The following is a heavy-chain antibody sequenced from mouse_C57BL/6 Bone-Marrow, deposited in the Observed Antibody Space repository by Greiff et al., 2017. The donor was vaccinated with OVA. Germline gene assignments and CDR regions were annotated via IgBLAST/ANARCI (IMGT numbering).Heavy chain of an antibody. D-gene: IGHD4-1*01. CDR1: GYTFTSYW. Sequence: VQLQQSGTVLARPGASVKMSCTTSGYTFTSYWMHWVKQRPGQGLEWIGAIYPGNSDTSYNQKFKGKAKLTAVTSASTAYMELSSLSNEDSAVYDSTGTTGRAMDYGGQGTSVTVSS. CDR2: IYPGNSDT. V-gene: IGHV1-5*01. J-gene: IGHJ4*01. CDR3: TGTTGRAMDY.